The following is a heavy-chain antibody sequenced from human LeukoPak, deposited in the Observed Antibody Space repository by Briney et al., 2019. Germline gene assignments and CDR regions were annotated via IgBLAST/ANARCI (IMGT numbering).Heavy chain of an antibody. D-gene: IGHD3-9*01. V-gene: IGHV7-4-1*02. Sequence: ASVKVSCKASGYTFTNYTVNWVRQAPGQGLEYMGWINTNTGNPTYAPGFAGRFVFSLDTSVTTTYLQINSLKAADSAVYYCTRGNETTGYFTYWGQGTLVTVSS. CDR2: INTNTGNP. CDR1: GYTFTNYT. CDR3: TRGNETTGYFTY. J-gene: IGHJ4*02.